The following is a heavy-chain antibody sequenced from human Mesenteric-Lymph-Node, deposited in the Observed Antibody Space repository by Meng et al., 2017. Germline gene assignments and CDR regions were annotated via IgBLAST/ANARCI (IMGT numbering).Heavy chain of an antibody. J-gene: IGHJ4*02. CDR3: ARDSSSSAYSPFDY. D-gene: IGHD3-22*01. CDR1: GDSVSSNIAA. Sequence: QVQLQQAGPGLVKPPQTLSLPCAISGDSVSSNIAAWNWIRQSPSRGLEWLGRTYYRSKWYNDYAVSVKSRITINPDTSKNQFSLQLNSVTPEDTAVYYCARDSSSSAYSPFDYWGQGTLVTVSS. V-gene: IGHV6-1*01. CDR2: TYYRSKWYN.